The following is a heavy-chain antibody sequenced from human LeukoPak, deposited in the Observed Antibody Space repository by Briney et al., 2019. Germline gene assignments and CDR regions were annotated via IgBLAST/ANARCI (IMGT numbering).Heavy chain of an antibody. CDR2: INSDGSST. Sequence: GGSLRLSCVASGFTFSNYWMHWVRQPPGKGLVWISRINSDGSSTSYAASETGRVTISRDNAKNTLYLQMNSPRAEDTAVYYCVATYLYAMDVWGKGTTVTVSS. CDR3: VATYLYAMDV. D-gene: IGHD2-2*02. J-gene: IGHJ6*04. CDR1: GFTFSNYW. V-gene: IGHV3-74*01.